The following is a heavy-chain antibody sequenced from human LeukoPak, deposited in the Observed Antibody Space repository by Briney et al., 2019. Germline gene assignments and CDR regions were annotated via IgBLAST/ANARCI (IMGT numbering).Heavy chain of an antibody. V-gene: IGHV1-69*04. CDR3: AREQWLGSFYFYYYGMDV. J-gene: IGHJ6*02. D-gene: IGHD6-19*01. CDR1: GGTFSSYA. CDR2: IIPILGIA. Sequence: ASVKVSCKASGGTFSSYAISWVRQAPGQGLEWMGRIIPILGIANYAQKFQGRVTITRDTSASTAYMEVSSLRSEDTAVYYCAREQWLGSFYFYYYGMDVWGQGTRVTVSS.